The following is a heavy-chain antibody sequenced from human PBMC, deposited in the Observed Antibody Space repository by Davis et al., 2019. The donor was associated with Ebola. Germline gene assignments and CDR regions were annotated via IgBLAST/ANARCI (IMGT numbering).Heavy chain of an antibody. CDR3: ARHFWVVATSHFDY. CDR1: GGSFSGYY. D-gene: IGHD5-12*01. Sequence: MPSETLSLTCAVYGGSFSGYYWSWIRQPPGKGLEWIGEINHSGSTYYNPSLKSRVTISVDTSKNQFSLKLNSVTAADTAVYYCARHFWVVATSHFDYWGQGTLVTVSS. J-gene: IGHJ4*02. V-gene: IGHV4-34*01. CDR2: INHSGST.